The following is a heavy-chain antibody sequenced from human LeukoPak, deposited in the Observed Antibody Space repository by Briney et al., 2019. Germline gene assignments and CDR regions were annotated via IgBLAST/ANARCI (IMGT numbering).Heavy chain of an antibody. D-gene: IGHD3-10*01. V-gene: IGHV3-30*02. J-gene: IGHJ4*02. CDR3: ATVGELFDALDY. CDR2: IQYDGTIK. CDR1: GFTFSSYG. Sequence: GGSLRLSCAASGFTFSSYGMHWVRQAPGKGLEWVTFIQYDGTIKYYADSVKGRFTISRDNSKNTLYLQMNSLRAEDTAVYYCATVGELFDALDYWGQGTLVTVSS.